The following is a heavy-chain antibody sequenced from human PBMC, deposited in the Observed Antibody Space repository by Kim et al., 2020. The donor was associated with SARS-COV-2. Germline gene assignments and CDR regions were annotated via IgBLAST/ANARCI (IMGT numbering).Heavy chain of an antibody. Sequence: AVSVKSRITINPDTSKNQFSLQLNSVTPEDTAVYYCASGYGSGSKNWFDPWGQGTLVTVSS. J-gene: IGHJ5*02. V-gene: IGHV6-1*01. D-gene: IGHD3-10*01. CDR3: ASGYGSGSKNWFDP.